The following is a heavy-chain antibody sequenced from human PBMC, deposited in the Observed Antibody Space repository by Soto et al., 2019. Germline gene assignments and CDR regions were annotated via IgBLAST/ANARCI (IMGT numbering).Heavy chain of an antibody. J-gene: IGHJ5*02. CDR1: GGSISSGGYS. V-gene: IGHV4-30-2*01. D-gene: IGHD3-3*01. CDR3: ARESNYDFWSGYPNWFDP. Sequence: QLQLQESGSGLVKPSQTLSLTCAVSGGSISSGGYSWSWIRHPPGKGLEWIGHIDHSGSSDYSPSLRSRLTLSLDRSKNQFSLRLSSVTAADTAVYYCARESNYDFWSGYPNWFDPWGQGILVTVSS. CDR2: IDHSGSS.